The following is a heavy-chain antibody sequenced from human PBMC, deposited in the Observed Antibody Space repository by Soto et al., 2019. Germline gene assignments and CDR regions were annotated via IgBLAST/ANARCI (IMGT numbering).Heavy chain of an antibody. J-gene: IGHJ6*02. D-gene: IGHD3-9*01. CDR2: ISYDGSNK. Sequence: GGSLRLSCAASGFTFSSYAMHWVRQAPGKGLEWVAVISYDGSNKYYADSVKGRFTISRDNSKNTLYLQMNSPRAEDTAVYYCARDLKYYDILTGYYRDYYYYYGMDVWGQGTTVTVSS. V-gene: IGHV3-30-3*01. CDR3: ARDLKYYDILTGYYRDYYYYYGMDV. CDR1: GFTFSSYA.